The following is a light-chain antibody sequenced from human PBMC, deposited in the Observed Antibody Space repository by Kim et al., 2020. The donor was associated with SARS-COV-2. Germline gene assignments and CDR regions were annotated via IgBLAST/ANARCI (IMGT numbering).Light chain of an antibody. CDR3: QQGYSAPYT. Sequence: SASVGDRVTSTCRASQVISSHLNWYQHKPGEAPKLLIYAASRLQSGVPSRFSGSESGADFTLTISSLQPDDFAAYFCQQGYSAPYTFGQGTKLEIK. V-gene: IGKV1-39*01. CDR2: AAS. CDR1: QVISSH. J-gene: IGKJ2*01.